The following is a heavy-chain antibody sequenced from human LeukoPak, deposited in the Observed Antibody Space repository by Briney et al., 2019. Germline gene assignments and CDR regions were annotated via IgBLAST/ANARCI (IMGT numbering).Heavy chain of an antibody. Sequence: ASVKVSCKASGYFFTSYYINWVRQAPGQDLEWMGWISGYNGRTDYAQMLQGRVTMTTDTSTSTAYMELRGLTSDDTAVYYCARGDNYKMLYYFEYWGQGTLVAVSS. V-gene: IGHV1-18*01. CDR1: GYFFTSYY. CDR3: ARGDNYKMLYYFEY. D-gene: IGHD1-1*01. CDR2: ISGYNGRT. J-gene: IGHJ4*02.